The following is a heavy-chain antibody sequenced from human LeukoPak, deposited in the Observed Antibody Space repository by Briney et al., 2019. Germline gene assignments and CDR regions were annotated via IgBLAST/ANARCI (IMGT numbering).Heavy chain of an antibody. J-gene: IGHJ4*02. CDR3: ARVTRAAGFDY. V-gene: IGHV3-48*03. D-gene: IGHD6-13*01. CDR1: GFTFSSYE. CDR2: ISSSGSTI. Sequence: PGGSLRLSCAASGFTFSSYEMNWVRQAPGKGLEWVSYISSSGSTIYYADSVKGRFTISRDNAKNSLYLQMNSLRAEDTAVYYCARVTRAAGFDYWGQGTLVTVSS.